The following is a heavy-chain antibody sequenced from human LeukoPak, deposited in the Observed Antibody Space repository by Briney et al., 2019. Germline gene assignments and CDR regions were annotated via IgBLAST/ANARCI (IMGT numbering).Heavy chain of an antibody. Sequence: GGSLRLSCAASGFTFSSYGMHCVRQAPGKGLEWVAVIWYDGSNKYYADSVKGRFTISRDNSKNTLYLQMNSLRAEDTAVYYCARDLAVAGTADDYWGQGTLVTVSS. D-gene: IGHD6-19*01. V-gene: IGHV3-33*01. CDR2: IWYDGSNK. CDR3: ARDLAVAGTADDY. CDR1: GFTFSSYG. J-gene: IGHJ4*02.